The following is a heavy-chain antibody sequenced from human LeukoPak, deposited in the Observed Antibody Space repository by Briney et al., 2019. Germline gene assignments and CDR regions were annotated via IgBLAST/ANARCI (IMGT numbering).Heavy chain of an antibody. D-gene: IGHD2-21*02. J-gene: IGHJ4*02. CDR1: GSIVSNNY. Sequence: GGSLRLSCAASGSIVSNNYMSWVRQAPGKGLEWVSVTYSSSSTYFADSVKGRFTISRDNSKNTLYLQMNSLRAEDTAMYYCATGVVTVVTLDYWGQGTLVTVSS. CDR2: TYSSSST. CDR3: ATGVVTVVTLDY. V-gene: IGHV3-53*01.